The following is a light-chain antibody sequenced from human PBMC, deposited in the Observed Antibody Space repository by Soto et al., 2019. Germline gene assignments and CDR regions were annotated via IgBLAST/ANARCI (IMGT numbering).Light chain of an antibody. J-gene: IGKJ1*01. V-gene: IGKV3-11*01. Sequence: EIVLTQSPATLSLSPGERATLSCRASQSVSSYLAWYQQKPGQAPRLLIYDASTRATGIPARFSGSGSGTDFTLTISRLEPEDFATYYCQQSYSSPPTFGQGTKVDIK. CDR2: DAS. CDR3: QQSYSSPPT. CDR1: QSVSSY.